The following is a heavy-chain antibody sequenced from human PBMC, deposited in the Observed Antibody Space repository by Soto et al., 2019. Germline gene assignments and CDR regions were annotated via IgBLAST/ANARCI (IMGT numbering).Heavy chain of an antibody. Sequence: GGSLRLSCAASGFTFSSYAMSWVRQAPGKGLDLVSSISSSSSYIYYADSVKGRFTISRDNAKNSLYLQMNSLRAEDTAVYYCARWLQYSAGRNFDYWGQGTLVTVSS. D-gene: IGHD5-12*01. CDR2: ISSSSSYI. CDR1: GFTFSSYA. J-gene: IGHJ4*02. CDR3: ARWLQYSAGRNFDY. V-gene: IGHV3-21*01.